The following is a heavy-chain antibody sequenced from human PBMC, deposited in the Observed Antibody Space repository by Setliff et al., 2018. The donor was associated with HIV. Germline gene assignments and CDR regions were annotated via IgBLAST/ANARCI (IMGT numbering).Heavy chain of an antibody. CDR3: AKYTRGGSIFYYMDV. Sequence: GASVKVSCKASGGTFSGYALTWVRQAPGQGLEWMGGIIPIFGTANYAQKFQGRLTITADASTRTAYMELSGLRTEDTAVYFCAKYTRGGSIFYYMDVWGKGTTVTVSS. CDR2: IIPIFGTA. V-gene: IGHV1-69*13. CDR1: GGTFSGYA. J-gene: IGHJ6*03. D-gene: IGHD3-3*01.